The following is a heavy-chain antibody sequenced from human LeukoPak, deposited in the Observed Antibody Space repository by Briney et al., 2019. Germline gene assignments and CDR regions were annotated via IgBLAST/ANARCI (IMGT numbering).Heavy chain of an antibody. J-gene: IGHJ4*02. CDR2: MNPNSGNT. CDR1: GYTFTSYD. Sequence: ASVKVSCKASGYTFTSYDINWVRQATGQGLEWMGWMNPNSGNTGYAQKFQGRVTMTRNTSISTAYMELSSLRSEDTAVYYCARAPKKIAAAGMYYFDYWGQGTLVTVSS. V-gene: IGHV1-8*01. D-gene: IGHD6-13*01. CDR3: ARAPKKIAAAGMYYFDY.